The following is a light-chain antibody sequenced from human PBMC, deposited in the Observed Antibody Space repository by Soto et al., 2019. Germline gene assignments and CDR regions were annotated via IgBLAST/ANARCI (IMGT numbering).Light chain of an antibody. V-gene: IGKV3-15*01. CDR3: QQYNKWPQT. CDR2: GAS. J-gene: IGKJ1*01. Sequence: EIVLTQSPGTLSLSPGETATLSCRASQTVNSDYLAWFQQRPGQAPRLLIYGASTRATGIPARFSGSGSGREFTLTISSLQYEDFAVYYCQQYNKWPQTFGQGTKVDIK. CDR1: QTVNSD.